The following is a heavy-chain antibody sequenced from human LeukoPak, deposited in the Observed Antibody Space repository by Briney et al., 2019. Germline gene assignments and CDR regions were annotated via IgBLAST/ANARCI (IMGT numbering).Heavy chain of an antibody. CDR1: GYTFTVYY. Sequence: ASVKVSCKASGYTFTVYYMHWVRQAPGQGLEWMGWINPNSGGTNYAQKFQGRVTMTRDTSISTAYMELSRLRSDDTAVYYCARGGKGGTMVRGVIKVYNWFDPWGQGTLVTVSS. D-gene: IGHD3-10*01. CDR3: ARGGKGGTMVRGVIKVYNWFDP. CDR2: INPNSGGT. J-gene: IGHJ5*02. V-gene: IGHV1-2*02.